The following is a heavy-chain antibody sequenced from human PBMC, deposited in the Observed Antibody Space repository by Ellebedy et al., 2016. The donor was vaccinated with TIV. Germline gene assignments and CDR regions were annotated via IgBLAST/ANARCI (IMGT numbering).Heavy chain of an antibody. V-gene: IGHV3-13*01. CDR3: VRGSRTVGGIYYYTGMDV. J-gene: IGHJ6*02. CDR2: IGTAGDT. CDR1: GFTLSSYD. Sequence: GESLKISCAASGFTLSSYDMHWVRQATGKGLEWVSTIGTAGDTYYPGSVKGRFTISRENAKNSLYLQMNSLTAEDTAVYYCVRGSRTVGGIYYYTGMDVWGQGTTVTVSS. D-gene: IGHD3-10*01.